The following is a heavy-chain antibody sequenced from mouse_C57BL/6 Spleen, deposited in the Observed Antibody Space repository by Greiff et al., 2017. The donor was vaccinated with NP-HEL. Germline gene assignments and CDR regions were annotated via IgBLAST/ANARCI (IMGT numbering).Heavy chain of an antibody. CDR3: TRPTGNYAMDY. CDR2: IDPETGGT. J-gene: IGHJ4*01. Sequence: QVQLQQSGAGLVRPGASVTLSCKASGYTFTDYEMHWVKQTPVHGLEWIGAIDPETGGTAYNQKFKGKAILTADKSSSIAYMELRSLTSEDSAVYYCTRPTGNYAMDYWGQGTSVTVSS. CDR1: GYTFTDYE. V-gene: IGHV1-15*01. D-gene: IGHD4-1*02.